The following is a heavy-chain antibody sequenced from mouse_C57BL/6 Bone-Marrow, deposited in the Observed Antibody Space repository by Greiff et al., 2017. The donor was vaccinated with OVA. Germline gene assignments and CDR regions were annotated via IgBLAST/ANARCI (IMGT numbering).Heavy chain of an antibody. CDR3: ARQLRLSLFAY. V-gene: IGHV1-82*01. Sequence: QVQLQQSGPELVKPGASVKISCKASGYAFSSSWMNWVKQRPGKGLEWIGRIYPGDGDTNYNGKFKGKATLTADKSSSTAYMQLSSLTSEDSAVYFCARQLRLSLFAYWGQGTLVTVSA. CDR2: IYPGDGDT. J-gene: IGHJ3*01. D-gene: IGHD3-2*02. CDR1: GYAFSSSW.